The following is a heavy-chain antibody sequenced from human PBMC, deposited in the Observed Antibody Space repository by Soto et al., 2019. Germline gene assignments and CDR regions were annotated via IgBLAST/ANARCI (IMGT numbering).Heavy chain of an antibody. V-gene: IGHV3-33*01. J-gene: IGHJ4*02. CDR2: IWHDGSNK. D-gene: IGHD3-16*01. Sequence: QVQLVESGGGVVQPGRSLRLSCATSGFTFSSFGMHWVRQAPGKGLEWVAVIWHDGSNKYYADSVKGRFNISRDNFENTLYLQMNSLRAEDTAVYDCARDLVDVVGGQGTLVTVSS. CDR1: GFTFSSFG. CDR3: ARDLVDVV.